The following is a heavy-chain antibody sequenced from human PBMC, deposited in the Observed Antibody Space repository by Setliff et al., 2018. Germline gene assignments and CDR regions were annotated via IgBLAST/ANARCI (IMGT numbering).Heavy chain of an antibody. CDR3: ARGGTFRYFDY. Sequence: SETLSLTCTVSGGSISSGGYYWSWIRQHPGKGLEWIGYIYYSGSTSYYNPSLKSRVTISADTSKNQFSLKLRSVTAADTAVYYCARGGTFRYFDYWGQGTPVTVSS. CDR2: IYYSGSTS. J-gene: IGHJ4*02. CDR1: GGSISSGGYY. D-gene: IGHD5-12*01. V-gene: IGHV4-31*03.